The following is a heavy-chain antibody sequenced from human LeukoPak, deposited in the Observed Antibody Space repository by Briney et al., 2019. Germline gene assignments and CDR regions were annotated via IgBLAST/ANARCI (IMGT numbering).Heavy chain of an antibody. Sequence: ASVKVSCKASGYTFTSYGISWVRQAPGQGLEWMGWISAYNGNTNYAQKLQGRVTMTTDTSTSTAYMELRSLRSDDTAVYYCARRAGSYLYYYYGVDVWGKGTTVTVSS. CDR3: ARRAGSYLYYYYGVDV. D-gene: IGHD3-16*02. CDR2: ISAYNGNT. CDR1: GYTFTSYG. J-gene: IGHJ6*04. V-gene: IGHV1-18*04.